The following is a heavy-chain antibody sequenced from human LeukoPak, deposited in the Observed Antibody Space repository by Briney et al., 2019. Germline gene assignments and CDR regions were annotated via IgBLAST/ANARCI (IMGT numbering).Heavy chain of an antibody. V-gene: IGHV4-34*01. CDR1: GGSFSGYY. Sequence: PSETLSLTCAVYGGSFSGYYWSWIRQPPGKGLEWIGEINHSGSTNYNPSLKSRVTISVDTSKNQFSLKLSSVTAADTAVYYCAKHKRGGYYYDSSGYYKVRKYYFDYWGQGTLVTVSS. CDR2: INHSGST. J-gene: IGHJ4*02. CDR3: AKHKRGGYYYDSSGYYKVRKYYFDY. D-gene: IGHD3-22*01.